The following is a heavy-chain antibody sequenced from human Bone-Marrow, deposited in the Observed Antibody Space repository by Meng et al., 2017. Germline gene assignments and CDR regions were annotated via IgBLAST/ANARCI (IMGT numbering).Heavy chain of an antibody. V-gene: IGHV3-21*01. CDR3: ATKLKTTVVTPVDY. Sequence: ETLSLTCAASGFTFSSYSMNWVRQAPGKGLEWVSSISSSSSYIYYADSVKGRFTISRDNAKNSLYLQMNSLRAEDTAVYYCATKLKTTVVTPVDYWGQETLVTVSS. CDR2: ISSSSSYI. CDR1: GFTFSSYS. J-gene: IGHJ4*02. D-gene: IGHD4-23*01.